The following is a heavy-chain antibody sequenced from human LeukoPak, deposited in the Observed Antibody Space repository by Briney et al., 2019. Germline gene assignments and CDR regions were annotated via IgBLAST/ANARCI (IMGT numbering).Heavy chain of an antibody. D-gene: IGHD2-2*01. CDR2: MNPNSGNT. V-gene: IGHV1-8*03. Sequence: ASVTVSCKASGYTFTSYDVNWVRQATGQGLEWMGWMNPNSGNTGYAQKFQGRVTITRNTSISTAYMELSSLRSEDTAVYYCARAYCSSTSCYLRFDPWGQGTLVTVSS. CDR1: GYTFTSYD. J-gene: IGHJ5*02. CDR3: ARAYCSSTSCYLRFDP.